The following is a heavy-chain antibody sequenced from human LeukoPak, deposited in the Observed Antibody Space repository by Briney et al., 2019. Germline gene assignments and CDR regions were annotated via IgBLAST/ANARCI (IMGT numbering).Heavy chain of an antibody. V-gene: IGHV1-46*01. Sequence: ASVKLSCNSSGYTFTSYYMHWVRQPPGQGLEWMVKINHNGGSTSYAQKIQGRVTMTRDMSTSTVHMELSRLRSEETGVCYCAREGYGGNSFTASWVWFAGWGEGSLVTVYS. CDR2: INHNGGST. J-gene: IGHJ5*02. CDR1: GYTFTSYY. D-gene: IGHD4-23*01. CDR3: AREGYGGNSFTASWVWFAG.